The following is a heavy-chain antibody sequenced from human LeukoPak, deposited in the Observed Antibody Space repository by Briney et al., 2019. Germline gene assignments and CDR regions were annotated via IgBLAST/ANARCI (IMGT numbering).Heavy chain of an antibody. V-gene: IGHV3-21*01. D-gene: IGHD2-21*01. CDR2: ISSSSSYI. CDR3: ASFSGRLRHISGAFDI. Sequence: AGGSLRLSCAASGFTFSSYSMNWVRQAPGKGLEWVSCISSSSSYIYYADSVKGRFIISRDNAKNSLYLQMNSLRAEDTAVYYCASFSGRLRHISGAFDIWGQGTMVTVSS. CDR1: GFTFSSYS. J-gene: IGHJ3*02.